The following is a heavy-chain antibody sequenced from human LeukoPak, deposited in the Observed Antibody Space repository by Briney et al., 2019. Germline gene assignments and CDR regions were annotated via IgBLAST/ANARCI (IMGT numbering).Heavy chain of an antibody. CDR1: GFTFSSCA. Sequence: GGSLRLSCAASGFTFSSCAMSWVRQAPGKGLEWVSAISAGGGRTFYADSVKGRFAISRDNSKNTLYLQMNSLKAEDTAIYYCAKDPTDFDSSGQTYFDYWGQGTLVTVSS. D-gene: IGHD3-22*01. V-gene: IGHV3-23*01. J-gene: IGHJ4*02. CDR2: ISAGGGRT. CDR3: AKDPTDFDSSGQTYFDY.